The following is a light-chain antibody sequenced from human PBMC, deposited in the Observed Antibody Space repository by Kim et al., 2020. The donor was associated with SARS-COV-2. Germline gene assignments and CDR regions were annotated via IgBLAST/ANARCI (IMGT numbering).Light chain of an antibody. Sequence: SPGERATLSCRTSQSVSSSYLAWYQQRPGQAPRLLIYGASSRATGIPDRFSGSGSGTDFTLTINRLEPEDFAVYYCQQYGSSPLTFGQGTKVDIK. CDR3: QQYGSSPLT. J-gene: IGKJ1*01. CDR2: GAS. CDR1: QSVSSSY. V-gene: IGKV3-20*01.